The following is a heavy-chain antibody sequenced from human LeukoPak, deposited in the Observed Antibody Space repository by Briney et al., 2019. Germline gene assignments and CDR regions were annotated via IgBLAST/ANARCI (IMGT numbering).Heavy chain of an antibody. V-gene: IGHV3-23*01. CDR2: IRGSGGST. CDR3: AKDDAWIRFGE. J-gene: IGHJ4*02. D-gene: IGHD3-10*01. CDR1: GFTFSSYA. Sequence: GGSLRLSCAASGFTFSSYAMSWVRQAPGKGLEWVSAIRGSGGSTNYGDSVKGRFTISRDNSKNTLHLEVISLTAEDTAVYYCAKDDAWIRFGEWSQGTLVTVSS.